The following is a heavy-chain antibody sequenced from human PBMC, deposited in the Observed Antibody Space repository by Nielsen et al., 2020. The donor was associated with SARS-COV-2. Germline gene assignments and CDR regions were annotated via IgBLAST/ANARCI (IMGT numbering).Heavy chain of an antibody. CDR1: GYSFTTSY. J-gene: IGHJ4*02. CDR3: ARGDMAREGDADY. D-gene: IGHD5-24*01. CDR2: INPSGGTT. Sequence: ASVKVSCKASGYSFTTSYIHWVRQAPGQGPEWMGIINPSGGTTVYAQKFQDRVTMASDTSTSTVYFELSSLRSEDTAVYYCARGDMAREGDADYWGQGTLVTVSS. V-gene: IGHV1-46*01.